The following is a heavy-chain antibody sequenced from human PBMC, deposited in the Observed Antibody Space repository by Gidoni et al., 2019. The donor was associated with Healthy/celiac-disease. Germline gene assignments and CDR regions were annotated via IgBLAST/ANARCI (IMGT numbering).Heavy chain of an antibody. Sequence: QVQLVQSGAEVKKPGSAVKVSCKASGGTFSSYNISWVRQAPGQGLEWMGRIIPILGIANYAQNFQGRVTITADKSTSTAYMELSSLRSEDTAVYYCARSELRYFDWSPPYYYYGMDVWGQGTTVTVAS. V-gene: IGHV1-69*02. D-gene: IGHD3-9*01. CDR2: IIPILGIA. CDR3: ARSELRYFDWSPPYYYYGMDV. CDR1: GGTFSSYN. J-gene: IGHJ6*02.